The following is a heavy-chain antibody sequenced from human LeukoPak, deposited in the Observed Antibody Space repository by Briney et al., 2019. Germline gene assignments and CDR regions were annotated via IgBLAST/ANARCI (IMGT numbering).Heavy chain of an antibody. CDR3: ARDNAGSGWFY. J-gene: IGHJ4*02. Sequence: GGSLRLSCAASGFTFSDYAMSWVRQAPGKGLEWVSAISGHGGGTYYADSVRGRFTISRDNSKNTLYLQLSSLRAEDTAVYYCARDNAGSGWFYWGQGTLVTVSS. CDR1: GFTFSDYA. V-gene: IGHV3-23*01. CDR2: ISGHGGGT. D-gene: IGHD6-19*01.